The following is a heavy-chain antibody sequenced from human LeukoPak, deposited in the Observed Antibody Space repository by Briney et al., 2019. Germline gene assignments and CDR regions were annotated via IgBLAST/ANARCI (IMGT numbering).Heavy chain of an antibody. Sequence: GGSLRLSCAASGFTFSSYAMHWVRQAPGKGLEWVAVISYDGSNKYYADSVKGRFTISRDNSKNTLYLQMNSLRAEDTAVYYCAREALTIFGVVIEHYFDYWGQGTLVTVSS. J-gene: IGHJ4*02. CDR1: GFTFSSYA. V-gene: IGHV3-30*01. CDR2: ISYDGSNK. D-gene: IGHD3-3*01. CDR3: AREALTIFGVVIEHYFDY.